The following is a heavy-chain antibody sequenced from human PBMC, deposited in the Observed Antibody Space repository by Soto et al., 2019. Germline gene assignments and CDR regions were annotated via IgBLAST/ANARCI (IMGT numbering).Heavy chain of an antibody. CDR3: ARRGFSRGLFWGIDF. D-gene: IGHD3-10*02. CDR2: FYYSGNT. CDR1: GGSISSYY. V-gene: IGHV4-59*01. Sequence: SETLSLTCIVSGGSISSYYWSWIRQPPGKGLEWIGYFYYSGNTNYNPSLRGRVTISVDTSKNQFSLKLSSVTAADTAVYYCARRGFSRGLFWGIDFPGPGTLVTVSS. J-gene: IGHJ4*02.